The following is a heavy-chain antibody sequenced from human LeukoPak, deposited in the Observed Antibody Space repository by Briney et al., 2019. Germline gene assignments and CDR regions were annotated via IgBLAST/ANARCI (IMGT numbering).Heavy chain of an antibody. Sequence: GASVKVSCKASGYTFTGYYMHWVRQAPGQGLEWMGWINPNSGGTNYAQKFQGRVTMTRDTSISTVYMELSSLRSEDTAVYYCARGQGHRVAWVRVGWFDPWGQGTLVTVSS. CDR3: ARGQGHRVAWVRVGWFDP. J-gene: IGHJ5*02. CDR2: INPNSGGT. CDR1: GYTFTGYY. D-gene: IGHD2-15*01. V-gene: IGHV1-2*02.